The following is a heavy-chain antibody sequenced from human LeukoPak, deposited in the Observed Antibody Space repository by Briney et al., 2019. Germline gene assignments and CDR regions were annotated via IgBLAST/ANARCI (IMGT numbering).Heavy chain of an antibody. J-gene: IGHJ4*02. Sequence: GGSLRLSCAASGFTFSSYAMSWVRQAPGKGLGWVSAISGSGGSTYYADSVKGRFTISRDNSKNTLYLQMNSLRAEDTAVYYCARRAGAYSHPYDYWGQGTLVTVSS. CDR2: ISGSGGST. CDR1: GFTFSSYA. V-gene: IGHV3-23*01. D-gene: IGHD4/OR15-4a*01. CDR3: ARRAGAYSHPYDY.